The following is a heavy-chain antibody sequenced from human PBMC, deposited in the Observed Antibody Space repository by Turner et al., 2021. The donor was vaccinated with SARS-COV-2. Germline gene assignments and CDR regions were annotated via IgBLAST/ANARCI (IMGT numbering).Heavy chain of an antibody. J-gene: IGHJ3*02. Sequence: EVQLVESGGGLVKPGGSLRLSCEASGFTFSSYSMTWVRQAPGKGLEGVSSISSSSSYIYYADSVKGRFTISRDNAKNSLYLQMNSLRAEDTAVYYCARWDNYYDSSGYYPDAFDIWGQGTMVTVSS. V-gene: IGHV3-21*01. CDR1: GFTFSSYS. CDR2: ISSSSSYI. D-gene: IGHD3-22*01. CDR3: ARWDNYYDSSGYYPDAFDI.